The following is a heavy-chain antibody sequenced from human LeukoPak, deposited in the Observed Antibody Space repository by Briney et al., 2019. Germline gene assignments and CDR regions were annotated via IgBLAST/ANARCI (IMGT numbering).Heavy chain of an antibody. V-gene: IGHV3-23*01. D-gene: IGHD3-9*01. CDR3: AKELGAYDDILTGYSPFDY. CDR1: GFTFSSYA. J-gene: IGHJ4*02. Sequence: GGSLRLSCAASGFTFSSYAMSWVRQAPGKGLEWVSAISGSGGSTYYADSVKGRFTISRDNSKDTLYLQMNSLRAEDTAVYYCAKELGAYDDILTGYSPFDYWGQGTLVTVSS. CDR2: ISGSGGST.